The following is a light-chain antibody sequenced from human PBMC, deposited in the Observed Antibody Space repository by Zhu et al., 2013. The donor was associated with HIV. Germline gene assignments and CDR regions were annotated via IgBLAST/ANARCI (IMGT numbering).Light chain of an antibody. Sequence: EIVMTQSPATLSVSPGERATLSCRASQSISSNLAWYQQKPGQAPRLLISGASTRATGIPARFSGSGSGTDFTLTISSLQSEDFAVYYCQQYSNWPRTFGQGTKVEI. CDR3: QQYSNWPRT. CDR2: GAS. CDR1: QSISSN. J-gene: IGKJ1*01. V-gene: IGKV3-15*01.